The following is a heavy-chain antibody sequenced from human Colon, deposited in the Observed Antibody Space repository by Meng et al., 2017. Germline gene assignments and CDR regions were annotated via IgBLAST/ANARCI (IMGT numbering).Heavy chain of an antibody. J-gene: IGHJ4*02. D-gene: IGHD3-22*01. CDR2: INPNNGGA. Sequence: VERGQSGAEGKRPGASVKVSCKASGYTFTGYYMQWVRQAPGQGLEWMGRINPNNGGANYAQQFQGRVTMTTDTSISTAYMELSRLRSDDTAVYYCARDLSGYYSFVDYWGQGTLVTVSS. CDR1: GYTFTGYY. CDR3: ARDLSGYYSFVDY. V-gene: IGHV1-2*06.